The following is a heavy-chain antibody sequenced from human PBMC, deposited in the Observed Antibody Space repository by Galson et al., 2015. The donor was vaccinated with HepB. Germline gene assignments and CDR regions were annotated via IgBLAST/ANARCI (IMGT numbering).Heavy chain of an antibody. CDR2: ISYDGSDK. CDR1: GFSFSTHA. CDR3: ASFGAYYDSPGSLDY. J-gene: IGHJ4*02. Sequence: SLRLSCAASGFSFSTHAMSWVRQAPGKGLEWVAFISYDGSDKYYADSVKGRFTISRDNSKNTLYVQMNSLRVEDTAVYYCASFGAYYDSPGSLDYWGQGTLVAVSS. D-gene: IGHD3-22*01. V-gene: IGHV3-30-3*01.